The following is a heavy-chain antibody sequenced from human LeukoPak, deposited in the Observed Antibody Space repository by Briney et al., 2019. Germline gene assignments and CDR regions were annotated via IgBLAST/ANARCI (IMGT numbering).Heavy chain of an antibody. CDR2: MNPNSGNT. V-gene: IGHV1-8*01. D-gene: IGHD2-2*01. Sequence: ASVKVSCKASGYTSTSYDIDWVRQATGQGLEWMGWMNPNSGNTGYAQKFQGRVTMTRNTSISTAYMELSSLRSEDTAVYYCARKNIVVPALYYYYYYMDVWGKGTTVTVSS. CDR1: GYTSTSYD. J-gene: IGHJ6*03. CDR3: ARKNIVVPALYYYYYYMDV.